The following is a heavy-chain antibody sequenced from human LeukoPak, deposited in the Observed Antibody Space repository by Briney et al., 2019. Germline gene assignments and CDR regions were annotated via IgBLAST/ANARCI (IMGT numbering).Heavy chain of an antibody. CDR3: ARVEASSGWYWNYYYYYGMDV. V-gene: IGHV1-69*13. CDR1: GGTFSSYA. J-gene: IGHJ6*02. CDR2: IIPIFGTA. Sequence: GASVKVSCKASGGTFSSYAISWVRQAPGQGLEWMGGIIPIFGTANYAQEFQGRVTITADESTSTAYMELSSLRSEDTAVYYCARVEASSGWYWNYYYYYGMDVWGQGTTVTVSS. D-gene: IGHD6-19*01.